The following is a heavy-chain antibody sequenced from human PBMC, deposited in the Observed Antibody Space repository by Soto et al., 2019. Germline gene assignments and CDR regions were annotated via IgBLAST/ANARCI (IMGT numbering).Heavy chain of an antibody. D-gene: IGHD3-16*01. CDR2: TNEDGSII. CDR1: GFSFSSYW. Sequence: EVQLVESGGGLVQPGGSLRLSCAASGFSFSSYWMHWVRQAPGKGLVWVSRTNEDGSIINYADSVKGRFTISRDNAKNTLYLEMNSLRVEHTVVYYCTRDIGGRGAYWGPGTLVTVSS. CDR3: TRDIGGRGAY. V-gene: IGHV3-74*01. J-gene: IGHJ4*02.